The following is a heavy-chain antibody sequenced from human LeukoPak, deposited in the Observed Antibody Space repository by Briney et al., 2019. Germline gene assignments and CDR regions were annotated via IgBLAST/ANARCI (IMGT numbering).Heavy chain of an antibody. Sequence: ASVKVSCKASGYTFTGYYMHWVRQAPGQGLEWMEWINPNSGGTNYAQKFQGWVTMTRDTSISTAYMELSRLRSDDTAVYYCASSGTSWGNFDYWGQGTLVTVSS. CDR1: GYTFTGYY. V-gene: IGHV1-2*04. CDR2: INPNSGGT. CDR3: ASSGTSWGNFDY. J-gene: IGHJ4*02. D-gene: IGHD1-7*01.